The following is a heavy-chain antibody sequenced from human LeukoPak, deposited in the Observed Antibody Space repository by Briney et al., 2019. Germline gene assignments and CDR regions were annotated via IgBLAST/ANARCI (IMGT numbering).Heavy chain of an antibody. D-gene: IGHD3-22*01. CDR3: ARGGYYDSTDAFDI. J-gene: IGHJ3*02. CDR1: GGSISSGGYS. Sequence: PSGTLSLTCAVSGGSISSGGYSWSWIRQPPGKGLEWIGYIYHSGSTYYNPSLKSRVTISVDRSKNQFSLKLSSVTAADTAVYYCARGGYYDSTDAFDIWGQGTMVTVSS. CDR2: IYHSGST. V-gene: IGHV4-30-2*01.